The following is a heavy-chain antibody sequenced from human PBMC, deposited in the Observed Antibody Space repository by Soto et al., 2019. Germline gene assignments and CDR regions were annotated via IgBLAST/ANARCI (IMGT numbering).Heavy chain of an antibody. J-gene: IGHJ6*02. CDR3: ARGGVAGTFYYYGMDV. CDR2: ISAYNGNT. CDR1: GYTFTSYG. Sequence: ASVKVSCKASGYTFTSYGISWVRQAPGQGLEWMGWISAYNGNTNYAQKLQGRVTMTTDTSTSTAYMELRSLRSGDTAVYYCARGGVAGTFYYYGMDVWGQGTTVTVSS. D-gene: IGHD6-19*01. V-gene: IGHV1-18*01.